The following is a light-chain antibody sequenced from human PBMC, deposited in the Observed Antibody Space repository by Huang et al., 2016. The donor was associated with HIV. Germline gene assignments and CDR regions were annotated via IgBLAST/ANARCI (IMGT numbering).Light chain of an antibody. V-gene: IGKV3-11*01. CDR3: QQRDT. J-gene: IGKJ5*01. CDR1: PSVSRN. CDR2: DAS. Sequence: EIVLTQSPATLSLSPGESATLSCRASPSVSRNLGWYQQKFGQAPRLFIYDASTRATGIPARFSGSGSGTNFTRTISSLEPEDCAVYYCQQRDTFGPGTRLEIK.